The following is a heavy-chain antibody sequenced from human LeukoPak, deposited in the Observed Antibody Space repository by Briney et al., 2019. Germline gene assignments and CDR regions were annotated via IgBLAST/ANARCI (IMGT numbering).Heavy chain of an antibody. CDR3: ARDYWNYYFDY. CDR2: ISAYNGNT. D-gene: IGHD1-7*01. Sequence: ASVKVSCKASGYTFTSYGISWVRQAPGQGLEWMGWISAYNGNTNYAQKLQGRVTMTTDTSTSTAHMELRSLRSDDTAVYYCARDYWNYYFDYWGQGTLVTVSS. J-gene: IGHJ4*02. CDR1: GYTFTSYG. V-gene: IGHV1-18*01.